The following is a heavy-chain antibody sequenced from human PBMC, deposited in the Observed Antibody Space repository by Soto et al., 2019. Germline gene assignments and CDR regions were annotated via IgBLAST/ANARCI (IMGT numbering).Heavy chain of an antibody. J-gene: IGHJ5*02. V-gene: IGHV3-30-3*01. Sequence: PGGSLRLSCAASGFTLSSYAMHWVRQAPGKGLEWVAVISYDGSNKYYADSVKGRFTISRDNSKNTLYLQMNSLRAEDTAVYYCARGPDYDYGRRFDPWGQGTLVTVS. CDR1: GFTLSSYA. CDR3: ARGPDYDYGRRFDP. CDR2: ISYDGSNK. D-gene: IGHD3-16*01.